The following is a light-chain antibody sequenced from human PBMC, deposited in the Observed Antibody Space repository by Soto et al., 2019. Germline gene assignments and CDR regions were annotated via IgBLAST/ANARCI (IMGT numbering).Light chain of an antibody. CDR2: AAS. V-gene: IGKV1-9*01. J-gene: IGKJ1*01. CDR1: QGISSY. CDR3: QQYYSYLDWT. Sequence: DIQLTQSPSFLSASVGDRVTITCRASQGISSYLAWYQQKPGKAPKLLIYAASTLQSGVPSRFSGSGSGTDFTLTISCLQSEDFATYYCQQYYSYLDWTFGQGTKVDI.